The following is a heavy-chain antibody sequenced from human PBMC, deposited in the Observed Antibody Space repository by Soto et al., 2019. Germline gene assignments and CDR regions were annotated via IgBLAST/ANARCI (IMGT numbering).Heavy chain of an antibody. CDR3: ARGGRGRGYSGYDYLGGLRY. D-gene: IGHD5-12*01. V-gene: IGHV4-34*01. Sequence: LSLTCAVYGGSFSGYYWSWIRQPPGKGLEWIGEINHSGSTNYNPSLKSRVTISVDTSKNQFSLKLSSVTAADTAVYYRARGGRGRGYSGYDYLGGLRYWGQGTLVTVSS. CDR1: GGSFSGYY. CDR2: INHSGST. J-gene: IGHJ4*02.